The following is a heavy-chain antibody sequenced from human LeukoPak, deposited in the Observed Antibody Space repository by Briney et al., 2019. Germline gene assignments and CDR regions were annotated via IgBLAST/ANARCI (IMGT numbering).Heavy chain of an antibody. CDR3: AKDLGIAAAHFDY. J-gene: IGHJ4*02. CDR1: GFTFSNAW. V-gene: IGHV3-30*02. Sequence: SGGSLRLSCAASGFTFSNAWMSWVRQAPGKGLEWVAFIRYDGSNKYYADSVKGRFTISRDNSKNTLYLQMNSLRAEDTAVYYCAKDLGIAAAHFDYWGQGTLVTVSS. CDR2: IRYDGSNK. D-gene: IGHD6-13*01.